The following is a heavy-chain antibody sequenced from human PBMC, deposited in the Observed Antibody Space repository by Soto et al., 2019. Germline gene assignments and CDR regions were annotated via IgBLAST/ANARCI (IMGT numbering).Heavy chain of an antibody. Sequence: SQTLSLTCAISGDSVSSSSAAWNWIRQSPSRGLEWLGRTYYRSKWYNDYAVSVKSRITINPGTSKNQFSLQLNSVTPEDTAVYYCARALPDSSGYPDYWGQGTLVTVSS. J-gene: IGHJ4*02. CDR3: ARALPDSSGYPDY. CDR1: GDSVSSSSAA. V-gene: IGHV6-1*01. D-gene: IGHD3-22*01. CDR2: TYYRSKWYN.